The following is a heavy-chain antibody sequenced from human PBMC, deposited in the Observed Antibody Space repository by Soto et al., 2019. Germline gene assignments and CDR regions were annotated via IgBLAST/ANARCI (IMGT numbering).Heavy chain of an antibody. CDR1: GFTFSDYY. Sequence: PGGSLRLSCAASGFTFSDYYTSWIRQAPGKGLEWVSYISSSGSTIYYADSVKGRFTISRDNAKNSLYLQMNSLRAEDTAVYYCASVVVITTSFDYWGQGTLVTVSS. V-gene: IGHV3-11*01. J-gene: IGHJ4*02. CDR3: ASVVVITTSFDY. D-gene: IGHD3-22*01. CDR2: ISSSGSTI.